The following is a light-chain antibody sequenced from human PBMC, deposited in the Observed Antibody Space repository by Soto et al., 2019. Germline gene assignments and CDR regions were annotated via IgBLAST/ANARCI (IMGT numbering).Light chain of an antibody. J-gene: IGKJ1*01. CDR3: QQIYSISWT. CDR1: QSVLDSSSNKNF. CDR2: WAS. V-gene: IGKV4-1*01. Sequence: DIVMTQSPDSLAVSLGERATINCKSSQSVLDSSSNKNFLAWYQQKPGQPPKLLIYWASTRESGVPDRFSGSGSGTDFTLTISSLQAEDVAVYYCQQIYSISWTCGQGTQVEIK.